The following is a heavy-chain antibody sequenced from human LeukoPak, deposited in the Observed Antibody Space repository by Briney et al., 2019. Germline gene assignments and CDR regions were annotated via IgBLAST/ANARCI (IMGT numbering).Heavy chain of an antibody. CDR3: ARGGAARLHFQN. Sequence: PGGSLRLSCAASGFTFSSYSMNWIRQPPGKGLEWIGEINHSGSTNYNPSLKSRVTISVDTSKNQFSLNLNSVTAADTAVYYCARGGAARLHFQNWGQGTLVTVSS. CDR1: GFTFSSYS. D-gene: IGHD6-6*01. CDR2: INHSGST. J-gene: IGHJ1*01. V-gene: IGHV4-34*01.